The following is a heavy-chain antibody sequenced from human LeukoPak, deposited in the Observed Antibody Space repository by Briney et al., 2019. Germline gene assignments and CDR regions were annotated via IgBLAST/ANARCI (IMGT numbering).Heavy chain of an antibody. CDR2: IYYSGST. D-gene: IGHD3-10*01. CDR3: ARAPKVGFGEFDMMDV. Sequence: SETLSLTCTVSGGSISSSSYYWGWIRQPPGKGLEWIGSIYYSGSTYYNPSLKSRVTISVDTSKNQFSLKLSSVTAADTAVYYCARAPKVGFGEFDMMDVWGQGTTVTVSS. J-gene: IGHJ6*02. CDR1: GGSISSSSYY. V-gene: IGHV4-39*07.